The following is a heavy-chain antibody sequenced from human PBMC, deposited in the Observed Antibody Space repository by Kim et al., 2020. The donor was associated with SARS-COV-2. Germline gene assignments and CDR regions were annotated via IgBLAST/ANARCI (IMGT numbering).Heavy chain of an antibody. D-gene: IGHD6-13*01. CDR1: GGYFSGYY. Sequence: SETLSLTCAVYGGYFSGYYWSWIRQPAGKGLEWIGEINHSGSTNYNPSLKSRVTISVDTSKNQFSLSLSSVTAANTAVYYFARAGYRSSWYGVRHWFVPWGTGTLVTVSS. V-gene: IGHV4-34*01. CDR2: INHSGST. J-gene: IGHJ5*02. CDR3: ARAGYRSSWYGVRHWFVP.